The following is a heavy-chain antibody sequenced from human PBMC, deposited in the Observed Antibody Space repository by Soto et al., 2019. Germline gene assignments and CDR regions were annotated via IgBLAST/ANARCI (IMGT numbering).Heavy chain of an antibody. J-gene: IGHJ4*02. V-gene: IGHV5-51*01. CDR3: ARQRLWGTSGYYYFEN. D-gene: IGHD3-22*01. CDR2: IYPGDSDT. Sequence: GESLKISCQTSGYTFSSNWIGWVRQMPGKGLEWMGIIYPGDSDTRYSPSFQGRVTITVDKSINTAYLQWSRLKASDTAIYYCARQRLWGTSGYYYFENWGQGTLVTVSS. CDR1: GYTFSSNW.